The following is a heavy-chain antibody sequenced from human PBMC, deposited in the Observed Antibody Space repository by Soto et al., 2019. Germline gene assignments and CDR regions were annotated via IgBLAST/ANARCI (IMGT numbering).Heavy chain of an antibody. CDR1: GGAFSGYY. CDR2: INHSGST. D-gene: IGHD5-12*01. J-gene: IGHJ6*02. Sequence: SETLSLTCAVYGGAFSGYYWGWIRQPPGKGLEWIGEINHSGSTKYNPSLKSRVTISVDTSKNQFSLKLSSVTTADTAVYYGAGTGRDGYNYYYYGTDVWGQGTMVTVSS. CDR3: AGTGRDGYNYYYYGTDV. V-gene: IGHV4-34*01.